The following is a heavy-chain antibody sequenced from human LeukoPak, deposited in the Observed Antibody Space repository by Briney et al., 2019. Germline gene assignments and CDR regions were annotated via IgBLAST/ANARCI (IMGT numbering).Heavy chain of an antibody. D-gene: IGHD1-26*01. Sequence: GGSLRLSCAASGFTFSSYAMHWVRQAPGKGLEWVAVISYDGSNKYYADSVKGRFTISRDNSKNTLYLQMNSLRAEDTAVYYCARDPLSSYPKYSFDYWGQGTLVTVSS. CDR3: ARDPLSSYPKYSFDY. CDR1: GFTFSSYA. CDR2: ISYDGSNK. V-gene: IGHV3-30*04. J-gene: IGHJ4*02.